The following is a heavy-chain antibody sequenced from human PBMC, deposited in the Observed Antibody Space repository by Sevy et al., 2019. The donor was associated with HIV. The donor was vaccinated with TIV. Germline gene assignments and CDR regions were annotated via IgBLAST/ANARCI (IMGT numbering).Heavy chain of an antibody. J-gene: IGHJ4*02. V-gene: IGHV3-7*01. CDR3: VRAIAADGSF. CDR1: GFTFDMYW. Sequence: GGSLRLSCDASGFTFDMYWMQWVRQAPGKGLEWVANIKQDGSVKYYVDSVKGRFTISRDNARNLLYLQMNSLRVEDTALYYCVRAIAADGSFWGQGTLVTVSS. CDR2: IKQDGSVK. D-gene: IGHD6-13*01.